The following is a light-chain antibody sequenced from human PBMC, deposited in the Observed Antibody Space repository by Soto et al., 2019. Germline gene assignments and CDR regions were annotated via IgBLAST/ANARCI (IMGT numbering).Light chain of an antibody. CDR3: SSYTSSDTYV. J-gene: IGLJ1*01. CDR2: SVS. CDR1: SSDVGGYNY. V-gene: IGLV2-14*03. Sequence: QSALTQPASVSGSPGQSITISCTGTSSDVGGYNYVSWYQHHPGKAPKLMISSVSSRPSGVSNRFSGSKSGNTASLTISGLQPEDEAEYYCSSYTSSDTYVFGTGTKLTVL.